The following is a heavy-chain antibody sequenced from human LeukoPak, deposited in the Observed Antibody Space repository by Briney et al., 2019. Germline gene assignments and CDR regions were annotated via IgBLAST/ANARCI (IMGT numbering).Heavy chain of an antibody. CDR2: IYYSGST. CDR1: GGSISSYY. CDR3: ARSHSSWYRY. D-gene: IGHD6-13*01. V-gene: IGHV4-59*01. Sequence: KPSETLSLTCTVSGGSISSYYWSWIRQPPGKGLEWIGYIYYSGSTNYNPSLKSRVTISVDTSKNQFSLKLSSVTAADTAVYYCARSHSSWYRYWGQGTLVTVSS. J-gene: IGHJ4*02.